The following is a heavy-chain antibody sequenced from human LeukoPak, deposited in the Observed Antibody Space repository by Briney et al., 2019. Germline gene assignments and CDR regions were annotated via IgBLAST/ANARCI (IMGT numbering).Heavy chain of an antibody. D-gene: IGHD5-18*01. V-gene: IGHV3-30*02. CDR2: IRYDGSNK. CDR3: AKDVFTLQLGFDY. Sequence: GGSLRLSCAASGFTFSSYGMHWVRQAPGKGLEWVAFIRYDGSNKYYADSVKGRFTISRDNSKNTLYLQMSSLRAEDTAVYYCAKDVFTLQLGFDYWGQGTLVTVSS. J-gene: IGHJ4*02. CDR1: GFTFSSYG.